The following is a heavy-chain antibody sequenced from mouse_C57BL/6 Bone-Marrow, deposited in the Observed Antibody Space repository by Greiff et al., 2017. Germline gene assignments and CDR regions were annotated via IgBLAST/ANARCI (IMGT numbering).Heavy chain of an antibody. D-gene: IGHD2-4*01. J-gene: IGHJ3*01. V-gene: IGHV5-4*01. CDR1: GFTFSSYA. CDR2: ISDGGSYT. CDR3: ARDSDYDYDVGAWFAY. Sequence: DVKLVESGGGLVKPGGSLKLSCAASGFTFSSYAMSWVRQTPEKRLEWVATISDGGSYTYYPDNVKGRFTISRDNAKNNLYLQMSHLKSEDTAMYYSARDSDYDYDVGAWFAYWGQGTLVTVSA.